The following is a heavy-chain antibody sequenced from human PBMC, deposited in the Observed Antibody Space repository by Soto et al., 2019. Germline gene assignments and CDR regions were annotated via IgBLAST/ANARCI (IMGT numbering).Heavy chain of an antibody. V-gene: IGHV3-30*18. CDR1: GFTYSTFG. CDR3: AKEFFSPQAYWFFDL. CDR2: IAADGLAQ. Sequence: QVQLVESGGGVVQPGRSLRLSCAASGFTYSTFGMHWVRHAPGKGLEWVAVIAADGLAQYYADSVKGRFTISRDNSENTLFLQMNNLGAEDTAVYYCAKEFFSPQAYWFFDLWGRGTLVTVSS. D-gene: IGHD3-3*01. J-gene: IGHJ2*01.